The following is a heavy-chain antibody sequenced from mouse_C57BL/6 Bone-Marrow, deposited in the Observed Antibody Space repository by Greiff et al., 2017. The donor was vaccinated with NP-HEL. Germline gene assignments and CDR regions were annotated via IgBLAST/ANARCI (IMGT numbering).Heavy chain of an antibody. J-gene: IGHJ3*01. CDR2: IDPSDSET. CDR1: GYTFTSYW. D-gene: IGHD2-4*01. CDR3: AREDLISRLRRGAGFAY. V-gene: IGHV1-52*01. Sequence: QVQLQQPGAELVRPGSSVKLSCKASGYTFTSYWMHWVKQRPIQGLEWIGNIDPSDSETHYNQKFKDKATLTVDKSSSTAYMQLSSLTSEESAVYYCAREDLISRLRRGAGFAYWGQGTLVTVSA.